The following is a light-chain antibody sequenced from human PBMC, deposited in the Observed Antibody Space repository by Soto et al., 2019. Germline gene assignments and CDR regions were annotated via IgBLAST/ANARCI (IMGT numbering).Light chain of an antibody. Sequence: DIQMTQSPSSLSASVGDRVTITCQASQDISNYLNWYQQKPGKAPKLLIYDASNLETGVPSRFNGSGSGKDFSFTNSSLKAEDIATYYCQQYDNLPRYTFGQGTKLEIK. J-gene: IGKJ2*01. CDR3: QQYDNLPRYT. CDR1: QDISNY. V-gene: IGKV1-33*01. CDR2: DAS.